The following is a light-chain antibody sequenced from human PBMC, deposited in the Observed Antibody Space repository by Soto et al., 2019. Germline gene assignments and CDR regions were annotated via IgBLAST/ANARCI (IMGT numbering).Light chain of an antibody. CDR2: GAS. Sequence: EIVMTQSPATLSVSPGERATLSCRASQSVSSNLAWYQQKPGQAPRLLIYGASKRATGIPARFSGSGSGTDFTLTISSLEPEDFAVYYCQQRSNWPPLTFGGGTKVEIK. CDR3: QQRSNWPPLT. CDR1: QSVSSN. V-gene: IGKV3-11*01. J-gene: IGKJ4*01.